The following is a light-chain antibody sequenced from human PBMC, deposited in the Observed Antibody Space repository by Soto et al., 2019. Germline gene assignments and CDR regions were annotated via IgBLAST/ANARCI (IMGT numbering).Light chain of an antibody. Sequence: EIVWSRSPATLSLSPGDRAHPSWRASESISRDYLAWYQQRLGQAPRLLIYGASSGATGIPDRFSGSGSGADFTLTISRLEPDEFAIYYCPQYGGLPYSFGQRT. CDR3: PQYGGLPYS. J-gene: IGKJ2*01. CDR1: ESISRDY. CDR2: GAS. V-gene: IGKV3-20*01.